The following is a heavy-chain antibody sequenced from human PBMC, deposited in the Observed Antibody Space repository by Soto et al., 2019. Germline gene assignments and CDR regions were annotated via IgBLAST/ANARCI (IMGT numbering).Heavy chain of an antibody. V-gene: IGHV3-74*01. CDR2: IHSDGSST. CDR3: ARGDRGAFDL. J-gene: IGHJ3*01. CDR1: GFTFSYYW. D-gene: IGHD1-26*01. Sequence: EVQLVESGGGLVQPGESLRLSFAASGFTFSYYWINWSRQAPGKGLVWVSRIHSDGSSTTYPDSVKGRFTISRDNARNTLYLQMNSLRAEDTAVYYCARGDRGAFDLWGQGTVVTVSS.